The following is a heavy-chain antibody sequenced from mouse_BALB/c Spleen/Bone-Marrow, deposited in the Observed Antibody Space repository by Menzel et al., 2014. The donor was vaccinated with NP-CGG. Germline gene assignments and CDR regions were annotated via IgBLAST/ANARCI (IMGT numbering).Heavy chain of an antibody. Sequence: EVKLMESGGGLVKPGGSLKLSCAASGFTFSSYAMSWIRQTPEKRLEWVATISSGGNYTYYPDSVKGRFTISRDNAKNTLYLQMSSLRSEDTAMYYCARYYGSSYDYWGQGTTLTVSS. CDR1: GFTFSSYA. CDR2: ISSGGNYT. D-gene: IGHD1-1*01. V-gene: IGHV5-9-3*01. CDR3: ARYYGSSYDY. J-gene: IGHJ2*01.